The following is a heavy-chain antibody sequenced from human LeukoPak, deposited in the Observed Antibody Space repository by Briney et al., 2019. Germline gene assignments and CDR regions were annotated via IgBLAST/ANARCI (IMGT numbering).Heavy chain of an antibody. Sequence: GESLKISCKGSGYSFTRYWIGWVRQMPGKGLEWMGIIYPGDSDTRYSPSFQGQVTISADKSISTAYLQWSSLKASDTAMYYCARRQYSSGTHFDYWGQGTLVTVSS. V-gene: IGHV5-51*01. D-gene: IGHD6-19*01. CDR1: GYSFTRYW. J-gene: IGHJ4*02. CDR3: ARRQYSSGTHFDY. CDR2: IYPGDSDT.